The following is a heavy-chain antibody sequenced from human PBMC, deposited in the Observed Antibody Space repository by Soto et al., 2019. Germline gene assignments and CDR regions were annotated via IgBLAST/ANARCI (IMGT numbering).Heavy chain of an antibody. CDR2: ISSSGTTM. CDR1: GFTFSDYY. Sequence: LSCAASGFTFSDYYMSWIRQAPGKGLEWVSYISSSGTTMYYADSVKGRFTISRDNAKSSLYLQMNSLRAEDTAVYYCARDQLYSDIWGQGAMVTVSS. V-gene: IGHV3-11*01. D-gene: IGHD3-10*01. J-gene: IGHJ3*02. CDR3: ARDQLYSDI.